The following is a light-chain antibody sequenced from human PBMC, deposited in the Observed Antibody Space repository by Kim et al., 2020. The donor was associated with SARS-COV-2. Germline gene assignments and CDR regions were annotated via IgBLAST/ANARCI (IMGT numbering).Light chain of an antibody. V-gene: IGLV10-54*01. CDR2: RNN. J-gene: IGLJ3*02. CDR1: SNNVGNQG. CDR3: SAWDSSLSAWV. Sequence: QTATLTCTGNSNNVGNQGAAWLQQHQGHPPKLLSARNNNRPSGISERFSASRSGTTASLTITGLQPEDEADYYCSAWDSSLSAWVFGGGTKLTVL.